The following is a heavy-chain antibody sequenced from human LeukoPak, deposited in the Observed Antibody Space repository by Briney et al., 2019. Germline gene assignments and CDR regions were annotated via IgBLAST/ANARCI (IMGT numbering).Heavy chain of an antibody. Sequence: PGGSLRLSCAASGFTFSGYGMHWVRQAPGKGLEWVTSIKYDGSNTYYADSVKGRFTISRDNSKNTLFLHMNNLRSEDTAVYYCARGSSWSSHFDYWGQGTLVTVSS. V-gene: IGHV3-30*02. CDR3: ARGSSWSSHFDY. CDR2: IKYDGSNT. J-gene: IGHJ4*02. CDR1: GFTFSGYG. D-gene: IGHD6-6*01.